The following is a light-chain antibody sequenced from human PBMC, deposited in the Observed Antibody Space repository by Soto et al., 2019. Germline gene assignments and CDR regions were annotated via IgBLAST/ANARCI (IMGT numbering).Light chain of an antibody. CDR2: DVS. Sequence: QSVLTQPPSAYGSPGQLVTISCTGTSSDIGGYNYVSWYQQHPGKAPKFMIYDVSNRPSGVSNRFSGSKSGNTASLTISGLQAEDEADYYCSSYTTSNTRQIVFGTGTKVTVL. J-gene: IGLJ1*01. CDR1: SSDIGGYNY. V-gene: IGLV2-14*01. CDR3: SSYTTSNTRQIV.